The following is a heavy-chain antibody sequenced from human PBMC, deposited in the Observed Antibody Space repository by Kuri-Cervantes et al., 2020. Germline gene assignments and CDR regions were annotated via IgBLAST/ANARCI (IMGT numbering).Heavy chain of an antibody. D-gene: IGHD5-24*01. CDR1: GFTFSSYW. V-gene: IGHV3-23*01. CDR2: ISGSGGST. J-gene: IGHJ1*01. Sequence: GESLKISCAASGFTFSSYWMSWVRQAPGKGLEWVSAISGSGGSTYYADSVKGRFTISRDNSKNTLYLQMNSLRAEDTAVYYCAKERAAVRGARQDGFQHWGQGTLVTVSS. CDR3: AKERAAVRGARQDGFQH.